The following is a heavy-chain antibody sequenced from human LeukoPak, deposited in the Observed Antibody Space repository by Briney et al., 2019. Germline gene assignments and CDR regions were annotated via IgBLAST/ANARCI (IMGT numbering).Heavy chain of an antibody. Sequence: SETLSLTCTVSGGSISSYHWSWIRQPPGKGLECIGFIYYSGSTNYNPSLKSRVTISVDTSKNQFSLKLSSVTAADTAVYYCASGYCGGACQLGGVDMWGQGTMVTVSS. V-gene: IGHV4-59*01. CDR3: ASGYCGGACQLGGVDM. CDR2: IYYSGST. D-gene: IGHD2-21*02. CDR1: GGSISSYH. J-gene: IGHJ3*02.